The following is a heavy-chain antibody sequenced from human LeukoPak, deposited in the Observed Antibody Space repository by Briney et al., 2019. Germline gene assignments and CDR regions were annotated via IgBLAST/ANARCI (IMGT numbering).Heavy chain of an antibody. D-gene: IGHD3-10*01. CDR2: MNPNSGNT. CDR1: GYTFTTYD. Sequence: GASVKVSCKASGYTFTTYDINWVRQATGQGLEWMGWMNPNSGNTGYAQELQGRVTMTRNTSMSTAYMELNSLRSEDTAVYYCARANYYGSGKKDLDYWGQGTLVTVSS. J-gene: IGHJ4*02. V-gene: IGHV1-8*01. CDR3: ARANYYGSGKKDLDY.